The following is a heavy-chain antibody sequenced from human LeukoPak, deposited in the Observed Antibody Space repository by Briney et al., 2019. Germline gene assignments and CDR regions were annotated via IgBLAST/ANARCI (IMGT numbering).Heavy chain of an antibody. D-gene: IGHD3-10*02. V-gene: IGHV3-23*01. CDR3: AELGITMIGGV. Sequence: GGSLRLSCAASGFTFSNYGMSWVRRAPGKGLEWVSSISGSGGSTYYADSVKGRFTISRDNSKNTLYLQMNSLRAEDTAVYYCAELGITMIGGVWGKGTTVTISS. CDR1: GFTFSNYG. CDR2: ISGSGGST. J-gene: IGHJ6*04.